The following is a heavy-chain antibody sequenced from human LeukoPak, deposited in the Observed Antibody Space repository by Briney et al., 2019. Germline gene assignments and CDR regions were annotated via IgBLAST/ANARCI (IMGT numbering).Heavy chain of an antibody. J-gene: IGHJ4*02. D-gene: IGHD6-19*01. CDR1: GYIFTSYW. Sequence: GESLQISCKGSGYIFTSYWIGWVRELPGKGLEWMGIIYPGDSDTRYSPSFEGQVTISADKYITTAYLQWSSLEASDSAMYYCARQFAGSSGWCSDYWGQGPLVTVSS. V-gene: IGHV5-51*01. CDR2: IYPGDSDT. CDR3: ARQFAGSSGWCSDY.